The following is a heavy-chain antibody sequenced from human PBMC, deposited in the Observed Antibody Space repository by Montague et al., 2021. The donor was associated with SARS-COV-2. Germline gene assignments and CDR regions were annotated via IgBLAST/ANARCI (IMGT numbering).Heavy chain of an antibody. D-gene: IGHD4-23*01. CDR3: ARGRNDYGGMVHHY. J-gene: IGHJ4*02. V-gene: IGHV4-61*01. CDR2: ISYTGYT. CDR1: GVSVSSGTYY. Sequence: SETLSLTCSVSGVSVSSGTYYWSWIRQPPGKGPESIGFISYTGYTSYNPSLKSRVTISLDKSKNQLSLKLTSLTAADTAVYYCARGRNDYGGMVHHYWGQGTLVTVSS.